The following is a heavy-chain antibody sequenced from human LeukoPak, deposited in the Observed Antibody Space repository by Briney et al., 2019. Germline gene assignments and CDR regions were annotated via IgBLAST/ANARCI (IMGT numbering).Heavy chain of an antibody. CDR2: ISGSGGDAT. J-gene: IGHJ4*02. D-gene: IGHD3-9*01. Sequence: GGSLRLSCAASGFTFSSYAMSWVRQAPGKGLEWVSAISGSGGDATYYADSVKGRFTISRDNSKNTLYLQMNSLRAEDTAVYYCAKDALRCFDWPGSTIDYWGQGTLVTVSS. V-gene: IGHV3-23*01. CDR3: AKDALRCFDWPGSTIDY. CDR1: GFTFSSYA.